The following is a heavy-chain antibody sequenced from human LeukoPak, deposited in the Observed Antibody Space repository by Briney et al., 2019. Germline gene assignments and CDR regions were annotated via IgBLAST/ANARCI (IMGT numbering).Heavy chain of an antibody. J-gene: IGHJ6*02. CDR1: GFTFSSYG. V-gene: IGHV3-30*18. CDR2: ISYDGSNK. D-gene: IGHD5-24*01. CDR3: AKGDGNYYYYYGMDV. Sequence: PGGSLRLSCAASGFTFSSYGMHWVRQAPGKGLEWVAVISYDGSNKYYADSVKGRFTISRDNSKNTLYLQMNSLRAEDTAVYYCAKGDGNYYYYYGMDVWGQGTTVTVSS.